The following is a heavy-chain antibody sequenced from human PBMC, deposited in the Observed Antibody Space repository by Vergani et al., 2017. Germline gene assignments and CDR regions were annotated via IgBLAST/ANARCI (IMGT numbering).Heavy chain of an antibody. Sequence: HLLESGGGLVQPGGSLRLSCAASGFPFSSYALTWVRQAPGKGLEWVSTISRSGFNTYYADSVKGRFTVSRDNSKNTLFLQMNSLRAGDTAVYYCAKNFLGDRSDLDSWGPGTLVTGSS. V-gene: IGHV3-23*01. CDR1: GFPFSSYA. D-gene: IGHD3-10*01. CDR2: ISRSGFNT. CDR3: AKNFLGDRSDLDS. J-gene: IGHJ4*02.